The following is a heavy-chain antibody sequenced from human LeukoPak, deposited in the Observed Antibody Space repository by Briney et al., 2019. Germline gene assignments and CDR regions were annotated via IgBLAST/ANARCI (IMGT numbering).Heavy chain of an antibody. Sequence: GGSLRLSCAASGFTFSSYGMHWVRQAPGKGLEWVAVIWYDGSNKYYADSVKGRFTISRVNSKNTLYLQMNSLRAEDTAVYYCARGATTVTTMVDYWGQGTLVTVSS. V-gene: IGHV3-33*08. CDR1: GFTFSSYG. CDR2: IWYDGSNK. D-gene: IGHD4-17*01. CDR3: ARGATTVTTMVDY. J-gene: IGHJ4*02.